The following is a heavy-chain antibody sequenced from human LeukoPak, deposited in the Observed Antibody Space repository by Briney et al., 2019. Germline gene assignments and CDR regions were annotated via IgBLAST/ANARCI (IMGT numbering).Heavy chain of an antibody. D-gene: IGHD5-12*01. V-gene: IGHV4-4*02. Sequence: PSGTLSLTCAVSGGSISSSNWWSWVRQPPGKGLEWIGEIYHSGSTNYNPSLKSRVTISVDKSKNQFSLKLSSVTAADTAVYYCAREDERYSGYDPYYFDYWGQGTLVTVSS. CDR1: GGSISSSNW. J-gene: IGHJ4*02. CDR3: AREDERYSGYDPYYFDY. CDR2: IYHSGST.